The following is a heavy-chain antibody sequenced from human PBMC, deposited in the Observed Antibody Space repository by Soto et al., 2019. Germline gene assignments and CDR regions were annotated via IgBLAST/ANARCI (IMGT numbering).Heavy chain of an antibody. J-gene: IGHJ4*02. Sequence: ASVKVSCKVSGYTLTELSMHWVRQAPGKGLEWMGGFDPEDGETIYAQKFQGRVTMTEDTSTDTAYMELSSLRSEDTAVYYCATDPGSSWLFDYWGQGTLVTVSS. CDR1: GYTLTELS. V-gene: IGHV1-24*01. CDR2: FDPEDGET. CDR3: ATDPGSSWLFDY. D-gene: IGHD6-13*01.